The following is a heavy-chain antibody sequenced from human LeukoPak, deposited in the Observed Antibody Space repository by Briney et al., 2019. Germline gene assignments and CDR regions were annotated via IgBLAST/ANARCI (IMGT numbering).Heavy chain of an antibody. CDR3: ASSPYYNILTAVKTYYYYYMDV. D-gene: IGHD3-9*01. V-gene: IGHV1-69*01. CDR1: GGTFSSYA. J-gene: IGHJ6*03. Sequence: SVKVSCKASGGTFSSYAISWVRQAPGQGLEWMGGIIPIFGTANYAQKFQGRVTITADESTSTAYMELSSLRSEDTAVYYCASSPYYNILTAVKTYYYYYMDVWGKGTTVTVSS. CDR2: IIPIFGTA.